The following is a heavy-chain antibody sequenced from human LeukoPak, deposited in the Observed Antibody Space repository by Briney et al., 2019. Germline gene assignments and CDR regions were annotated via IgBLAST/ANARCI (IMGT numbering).Heavy chain of an antibody. V-gene: IGHV4-59*01. CDR1: GGSISSYY. J-gene: IGHJ4*02. CDR3: ARNYDSSGYTTFGY. Sequence: SETLSLTCTVSGGSISSYYWSWIRQPPGKGLEWIGYIYYSGTTNYNPSLKSRVTISVDTSKNQFSLKLSSVTAADTAVYYCARNYDSSGYTTFGYWAQGTLVTVSS. D-gene: IGHD3-22*01. CDR2: IYYSGTT.